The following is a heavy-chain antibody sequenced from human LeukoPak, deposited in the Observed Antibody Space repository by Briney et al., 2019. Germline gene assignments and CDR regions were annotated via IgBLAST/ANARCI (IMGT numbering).Heavy chain of an antibody. J-gene: IGHJ4*02. CDR1: GDSISTYY. Sequence: SETLSLTCSFSGDSISTYYWSWIRQSPGKGLEWIGHIYSSGNTDYNSSLKSRVTISVDTSKSQFSLRLGSVTATDTAVYYCARLRWQLVGPYFDYWGQGILVTVSS. CDR3: ARLRWQLVGPYFDY. D-gene: IGHD1-26*01. CDR2: IYSSGNT. V-gene: IGHV4-59*01.